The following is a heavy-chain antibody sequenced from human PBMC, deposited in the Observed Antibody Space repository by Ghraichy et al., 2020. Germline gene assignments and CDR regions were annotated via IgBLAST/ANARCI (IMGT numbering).Heavy chain of an antibody. Sequence: SETLSLTCTVSGASIRGYYWTWIRQPPGKGLEWVGYIYHTGSTNYNPSLKSRVTMSVDTSKNKFSLKLSSVTAADTAVYYCARQLTWLDPWGQGTLVTVSS. D-gene: IGHD4/OR15-4a*01. CDR2: IYHTGST. CDR1: GASIRGYY. V-gene: IGHV4-59*08. CDR3: ARQLTWLDP. J-gene: IGHJ5*02.